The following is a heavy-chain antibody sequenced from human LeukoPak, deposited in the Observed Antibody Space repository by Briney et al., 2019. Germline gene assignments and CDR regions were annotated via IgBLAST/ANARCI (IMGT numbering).Heavy chain of an antibody. J-gene: IGHJ4*02. CDR3: ATGDHSFDN. D-gene: IGHD7-27*01. CDR1: GASLTIYY. CDR2: YASGTT. V-gene: IGHV4-4*07. Sequence: SETLSLTCSVSGASLTIYYWNWIRQPAGKGLEWIGRYASGTTTHNPSLKSQFTMSIDTSKNQISRKLTTVTAADTAVYYCATGDHSFDNWGQGILVTVTP.